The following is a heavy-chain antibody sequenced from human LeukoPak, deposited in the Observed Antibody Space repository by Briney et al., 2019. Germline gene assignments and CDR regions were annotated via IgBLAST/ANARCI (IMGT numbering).Heavy chain of an antibody. CDR3: ARATSGGTLSAFDI. V-gene: IGHV3-21*01. CDR1: VFTFSNYR. D-gene: IGHD1-1*01. J-gene: IGHJ3*02. Sequence: GGSLRLSCAASVFTFSNYRMNWVRQAPGKGLEWVSSFSSSANYLYYADAVKGRFRISRDNAKISRSTEMYNWGRGDAVVYYCARATSGGTLSAFDIWGQGTMVTVSS. CDR2: FSSSANYL.